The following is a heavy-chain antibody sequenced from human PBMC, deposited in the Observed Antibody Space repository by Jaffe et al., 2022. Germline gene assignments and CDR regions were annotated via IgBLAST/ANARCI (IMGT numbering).Heavy chain of an antibody. CDR3: VKDGHNGWSGSFFED. V-gene: IGHV3-30*02. J-gene: IGHJ4*02. D-gene: IGHD6-19*01. CDR2: IRFGGGDK. CDR1: GFTFSNYG. Sequence: QVQLVESGGGVVQPGGSLRLSCAASGFTFSNYGMYWVRQAPGKGLEWLTFIRFGGGDKYYADSVKGRFTVSRDNSKNTLYLQMNSLRVDDTAVYYCVKDGHNGWSGSFFEDWGQGTLVTVSS.